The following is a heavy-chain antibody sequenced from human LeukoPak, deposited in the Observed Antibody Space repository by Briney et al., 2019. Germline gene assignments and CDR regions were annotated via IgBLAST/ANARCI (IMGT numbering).Heavy chain of an antibody. J-gene: IGHJ4*02. CDR1: GFTFSSYA. CDR3: AKDGGIAARPVYYFDY. V-gene: IGHV3-23*01. CDR2: ISGSGGST. D-gene: IGHD6-6*01. Sequence: GGSLGLSCAASGFTFSSYAMSWVRQAPGKGLEWVSAISGSGGSTYYADSVKGRFTISRDNSKNTLYLQMNSLRAEDTAVYYCAKDGGIAARPVYYFDYWGQGTLVTVSS.